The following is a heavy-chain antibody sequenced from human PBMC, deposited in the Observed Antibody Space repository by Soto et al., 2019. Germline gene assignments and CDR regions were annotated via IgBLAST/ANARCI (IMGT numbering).Heavy chain of an antibody. CDR3: VRGWGWLPHD. V-gene: IGHV4-59*08. Sequence: QVRLQESGPGLVKPSETLSLTCNVSGASIRDTFGGWYRQPPGKGLEWLGYVHYTGSVTYNPSLHGRLSISLDTSETPVSLRLYSVIAADTAVYYCVRGWGWLPHDWGQGTTVTVSS. D-gene: IGHD5-12*01. CDR2: VHYTGSV. J-gene: IGHJ4*02. CDR1: GASIRDTF.